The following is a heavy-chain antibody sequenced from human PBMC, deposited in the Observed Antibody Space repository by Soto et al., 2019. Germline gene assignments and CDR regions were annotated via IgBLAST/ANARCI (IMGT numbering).Heavy chain of an antibody. CDR3: ARSYCTSTRCYLFDY. Sequence: GGSLRLSCAASGFTFSSYSMHWVRQAPAKGLEWVAVISYDGSNKYYADSVKGRFTISRDNSKNTLYLQMNSLRAEDKAVYYCARSYCTSTRCYLFDYCRQGTMVTVSS. CDR1: GFTFSSYS. V-gene: IGHV3-30-3*01. D-gene: IGHD2-2*01. J-gene: IGHJ4*02. CDR2: ISYDGSNK.